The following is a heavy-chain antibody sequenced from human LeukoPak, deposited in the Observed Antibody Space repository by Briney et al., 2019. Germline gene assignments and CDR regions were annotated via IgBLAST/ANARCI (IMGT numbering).Heavy chain of an antibody. V-gene: IGHV4-38-2*02. J-gene: IGHJ3*02. CDR1: GYSISSGYY. CDR3: ARERGLAYCGGDCYGGAFDI. CDR2: IYYSGST. D-gene: IGHD2-21*02. Sequence: PSETLSLTCTVSGYSISSGYYWGWIRQPPGKGLEWIGSIYYSGSTYYNPSLKSRVTISVDTSKNQFSLKLSSVTAADTAVYYCARERGLAYCGGDCYGGAFDIWGQGTMVTVSS.